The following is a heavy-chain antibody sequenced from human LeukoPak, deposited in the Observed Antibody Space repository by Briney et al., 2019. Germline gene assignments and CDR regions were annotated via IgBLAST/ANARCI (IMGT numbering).Heavy chain of an antibody. CDR3: ARGIAAAGTLKPYNWFDP. CDR2: INPNSGGT. V-gene: IGHV1-2*02. CDR1: GYTFTGYY. J-gene: IGHJ5*02. D-gene: IGHD6-13*01. Sequence: GASVKVSCKSSGYTFTGYYMHWVRQAPGQGLEWLGWINPNSGGTNYAQKFQGRVTMTRDTSISTAYMELSSLRSEGMAVYFCARGIAAAGTLKPYNWFDPWGQGTLVTVSS.